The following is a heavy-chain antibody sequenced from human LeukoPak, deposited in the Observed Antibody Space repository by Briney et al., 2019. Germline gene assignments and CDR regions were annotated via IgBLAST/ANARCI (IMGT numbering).Heavy chain of an antibody. J-gene: IGHJ6*03. CDR2: INHSGST. CDR1: GGSFSGYY. V-gene: IGHV4-34*01. Sequence: PSETLSLTCAVYGGSFSGYYWSWIRQPPGKGLEWIGEINHSGSTNYNPSLKSRVTISVDTSKNQFSLKLSSVTAADTAVYYCARRVVRGYYYMDVWGKGTTVTISS. CDR3: ARRVVRGYYYMDV. D-gene: IGHD3-10*01.